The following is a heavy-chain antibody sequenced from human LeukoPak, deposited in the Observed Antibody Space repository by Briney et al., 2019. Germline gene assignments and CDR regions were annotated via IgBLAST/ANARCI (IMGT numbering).Heavy chain of an antibody. D-gene: IGHD3-16*01. CDR2: IWYDGSKQ. CDR3: ARDVGSFALGSAHFDY. J-gene: IGHJ4*02. CDR1: GFSFSTRG. Sequence: GRSLRLSCAASGFSFSTRGFHWVRQAPGKGLEWVAVIWYDGSKQYYTDSVKGRFTISRDDSKNTLYLQMTSLRAEDTAVYYCARDVGSFALGSAHFDYWGQGTLVTVPS. V-gene: IGHV3-33*01.